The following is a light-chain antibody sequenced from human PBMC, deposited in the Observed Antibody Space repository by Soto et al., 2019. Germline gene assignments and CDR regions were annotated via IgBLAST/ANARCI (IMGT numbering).Light chain of an antibody. CDR2: GNS. CDR3: QSYDSSLSGSVV. V-gene: IGLV1-40*01. CDR1: SSNIGAGYD. Sequence: QSVLTQPPSVSGAPGQRVTISCTGSSSNIGAGYDVHWYQQLPGTAPKLLIYGNSNRPSGVPDRFSGSKPGTSASLDITGLQAEDEADYYCQSYDSSLSGSVVFGGGTKLTVL. J-gene: IGLJ2*01.